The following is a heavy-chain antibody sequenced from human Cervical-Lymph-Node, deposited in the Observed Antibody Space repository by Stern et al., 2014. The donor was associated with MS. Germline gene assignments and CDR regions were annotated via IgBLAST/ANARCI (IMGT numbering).Heavy chain of an antibody. V-gene: IGHV1-2*04. D-gene: IGHD1-26*01. CDR3: ARGGTGYRPDFDY. J-gene: IGHJ4*02. Sequence: QLVQSGAEVKKPGASVKVSCKASGYTFTGYYMHWVRQAPGQGLEWMGWINPNSGGTNYAQKFQGWVTMTRDTSTSTAYTQLGGRSSDATAVYSCARGGTGYRPDFDYWGRGTLVTVSS. CDR1: GYTFTGYY. CDR2: INPNSGGT.